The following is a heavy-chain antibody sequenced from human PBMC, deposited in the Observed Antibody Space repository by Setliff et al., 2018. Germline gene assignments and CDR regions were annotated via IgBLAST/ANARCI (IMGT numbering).Heavy chain of an antibody. CDR1: GYTLTELS. D-gene: IGHD3-22*01. CDR2: FDPEDGET. Sequence: GASVKVSCKVSGYTLTELSMHWVRQAPGKGLEWMGGFDPEDGETIYAQKFQGRVTMTEDTSTDTAYMELRSLRSDDTAVYYCARESALRGYYYDSSGNDYWGQGTLVTVSS. CDR3: ARESALRGYYYDSSGNDY. J-gene: IGHJ4*02. V-gene: IGHV1-24*01.